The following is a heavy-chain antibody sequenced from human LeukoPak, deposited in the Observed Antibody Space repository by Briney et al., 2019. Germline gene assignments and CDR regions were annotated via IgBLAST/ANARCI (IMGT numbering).Heavy chain of an antibody. V-gene: IGHV4-59*08. CDR3: ARLRGDYDFWSGYYAHFDY. CDR1: GGSISSYY. Sequence: SEALSLTCTASGGSISSYYWSWIRQPPGKGLEWIGYIYYSGSTNYNPSLKSRVTISVDTSKNQFSLKLSSVTAADTAVYYCARLRGDYDFWSGYYAHFDYWGQGTLVTVSS. D-gene: IGHD3-3*01. J-gene: IGHJ4*02. CDR2: IYYSGST.